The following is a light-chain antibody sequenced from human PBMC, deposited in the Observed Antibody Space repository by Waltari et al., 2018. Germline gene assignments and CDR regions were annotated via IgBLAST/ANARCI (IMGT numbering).Light chain of an antibody. CDR2: GAS. CDR1: QSVRGD. Sequence: EILMTQSPATLSVSPGESATLSCRASQSVRGDLAWYQQKPGQAPRLLIYGASTRATGIPDRFSGSGSGTEFTLTISGLQSEDFAVYYCQHYNNWPPTTFGPGTKVENK. J-gene: IGKJ1*01. CDR3: QHYNNWPPTT. V-gene: IGKV3-15*01.